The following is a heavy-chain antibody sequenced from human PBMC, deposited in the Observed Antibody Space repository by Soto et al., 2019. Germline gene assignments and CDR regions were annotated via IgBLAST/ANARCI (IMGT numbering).Heavy chain of an antibody. J-gene: IGHJ3*02. V-gene: IGHV3-64*01. CDR1: GFTFSSYA. D-gene: IGHD6-13*01. Sequence: GGSLRLSCAASGFTFSSYAMHWVRQAPGKGLEYVSAISSNGGSTYYANSVKGRFTISRDNSKNTLYLQMGSLRAEDMAVYYCARVRGSSWYRDAFDIWGQGTMVTVSS. CDR3: ARVRGSSWYRDAFDI. CDR2: ISSNGGST.